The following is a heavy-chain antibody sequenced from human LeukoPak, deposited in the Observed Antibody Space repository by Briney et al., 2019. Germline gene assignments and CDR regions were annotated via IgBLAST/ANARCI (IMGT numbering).Heavy chain of an antibody. CDR2: IYYSGST. Sequence: PSETLSLTCTVSGGSVSSGSYYWSWIRQPPGKGLEWIGYIYYSGSTNSNPSLKSRVTISVDTSKNQFSLKLSSVTAADTAVYYCARARGGDFFDYWGQGTLVTVSS. J-gene: IGHJ4*02. V-gene: IGHV4-61*01. D-gene: IGHD3-16*01. CDR3: ARARGGDFFDY. CDR1: GGSVSSGSYY.